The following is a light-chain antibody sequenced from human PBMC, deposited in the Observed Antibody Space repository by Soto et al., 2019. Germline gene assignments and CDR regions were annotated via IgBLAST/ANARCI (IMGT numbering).Light chain of an antibody. CDR3: QQYKEWRT. Sequence: IVMVQSLATLSVSPGESVILSCRASQNIDTKLAWYRQRPGQAPRLLIYSASIRATGIPARFSGSGSGTEFTLTISGLQSEDFAVYYCQQYKEWRTFGQGTNVDI. CDR1: QNIDTK. V-gene: IGKV3-15*01. J-gene: IGKJ1*01. CDR2: SAS.